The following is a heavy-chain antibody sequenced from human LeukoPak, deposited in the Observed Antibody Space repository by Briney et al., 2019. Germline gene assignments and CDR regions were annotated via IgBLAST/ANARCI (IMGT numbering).Heavy chain of an antibody. CDR1: GGSISSSSYY. CDR3: AREDTAQNWFDP. J-gene: IGHJ5*02. V-gene: IGHV4-39*02. CDR2: IYYSGST. Sequence: RSETLSLTCTVSGGSISSSSYYWGWIRQPPGKGLEWIGSIYYSGSTYYNPSLKSRVTISVDTSKNQFSLKLSSVTAADTAVYYCAREDTAQNWFDPWGQGTLVTVSS. D-gene: IGHD5-18*01.